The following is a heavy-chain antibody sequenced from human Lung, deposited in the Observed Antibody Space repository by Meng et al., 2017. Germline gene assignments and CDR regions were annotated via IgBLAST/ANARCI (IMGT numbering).Heavy chain of an antibody. CDR2: INHSGST. V-gene: IGHV4-34*01. D-gene: IGHD4-11*01. CDR1: GGSCSDYN. J-gene: IGHJ4*02. CDR3: ARGPTTMAHDFDY. Sequence: QEHLPEGGAGLLKPSRTLALSWDGSGGSCSDYNWSWIRQPPGKGLEWIGEINHSGSTNYNPSLESRATISVDTSQNNLSLKLSSVTAADTAVYYCARGPTTMAHDFDYWGQGTLVTVSS.